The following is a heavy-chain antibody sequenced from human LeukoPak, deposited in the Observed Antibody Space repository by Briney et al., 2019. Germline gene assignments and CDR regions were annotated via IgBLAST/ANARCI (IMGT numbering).Heavy chain of an antibody. J-gene: IGHJ4*02. CDR2: INSDGSST. V-gene: IGHV3-74*01. CDR1: GFTLSSYW. Sequence: HSGGSLRLSCAASGFTLSSYWMHWVRQVPGKGLVWVSRINSDGSSTTYADSVKGRFTISRDNAKNTLYLQMNSLRAEDTAVYYCARGGVYRYGRFDYWGQGTLVTVSS. D-gene: IGHD5-18*01. CDR3: ARGGVYRYGRFDY.